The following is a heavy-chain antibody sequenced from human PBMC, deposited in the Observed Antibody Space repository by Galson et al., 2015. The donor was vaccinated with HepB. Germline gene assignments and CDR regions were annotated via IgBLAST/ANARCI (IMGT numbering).Heavy chain of an antibody. V-gene: IGHV6-1*01. CDR1: GDSVSSNSAA. D-gene: IGHD3-9*01. Sequence: CAISGDSVSSNSAAWNWIRQSPSRGLEWLGRTYYRSKWYDDYALSVQSRMTINPDTSKNEFSLQLNSVTPEDTAVYYCARASTFDGLPRPPPKDYYSYYGMDVWGQGTTVTVSS. J-gene: IGHJ6*02. CDR3: ARASTFDGLPRPPPKDYYSYYGMDV. CDR2: TYYRSKWYD.